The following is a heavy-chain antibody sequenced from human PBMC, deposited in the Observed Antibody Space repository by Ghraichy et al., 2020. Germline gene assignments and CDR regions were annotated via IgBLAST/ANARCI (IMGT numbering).Heavy chain of an antibody. V-gene: IGHV3-30*18. J-gene: IGHJ4*02. CDR1: GFTFSNYG. Sequence: GGSLRLSCAASGFTFSNYGMHWVRQAPGKGLEWVAFISYDGSNKYYIDSVKGRFTISRNSFMHTLYLQMNSLRAEDTAVYYCAKTQEHRAAAAFDFWGQGTLVTVSS. CDR2: ISYDGSNK. D-gene: IGHD6-13*01. CDR3: AKTQEHRAAAAFDF.